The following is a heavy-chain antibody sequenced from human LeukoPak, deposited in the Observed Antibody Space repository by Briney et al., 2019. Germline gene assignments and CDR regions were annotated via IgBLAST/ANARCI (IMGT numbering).Heavy chain of an antibody. J-gene: IGHJ4*02. D-gene: IGHD6-13*01. Sequence: PGGSLRLSCAASGFTVSSNYMSWVRQAPGKGLEWVSVIYSGGSTYYADSVKGRFTISRDNSKNTLYLQMNSLRAEDTAVYYCAKGTQLVPNYFDYWGQGTLVTVSS. CDR3: AKGTQLVPNYFDY. CDR1: GFTVSSNY. V-gene: IGHV3-53*01. CDR2: IYSGGST.